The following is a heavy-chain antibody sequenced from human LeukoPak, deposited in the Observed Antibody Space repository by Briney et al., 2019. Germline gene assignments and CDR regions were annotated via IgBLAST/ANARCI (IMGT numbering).Heavy chain of an antibody. D-gene: IGHD6-19*01. CDR2: ISYDGSNK. Sequence: PGGSLRLSCAASGFTFSSYAMHWVRQAPGKGLEWVAVISYDGSNKYYADSVKGRFTISRDNSKNTLYLQMNSLRAEDTAVYYCARSSGWDYFDYWGQGTLVTVSS. CDR3: ARSSGWDYFDY. CDR1: GFTFSSYA. J-gene: IGHJ4*02. V-gene: IGHV3-30-3*01.